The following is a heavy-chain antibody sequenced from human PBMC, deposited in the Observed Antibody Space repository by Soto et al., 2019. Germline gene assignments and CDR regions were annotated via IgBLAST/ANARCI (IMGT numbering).Heavy chain of an antibody. Sequence: EVQLVESGGGLVQPGGSLRLSCAASGFTFSSYAMHWVRQAPGKGLEYLSTISRNGGSTYYANSVKGRFTISRDNYNTTLYLQLGSLRAEDMAVYYCAREGGSYYFDYWGQGTLVTVSS. CDR1: GFTFSSYA. CDR2: ISRNGGST. V-gene: IGHV3-64*01. CDR3: AREGGSYYFDY. J-gene: IGHJ4*02. D-gene: IGHD1-26*01.